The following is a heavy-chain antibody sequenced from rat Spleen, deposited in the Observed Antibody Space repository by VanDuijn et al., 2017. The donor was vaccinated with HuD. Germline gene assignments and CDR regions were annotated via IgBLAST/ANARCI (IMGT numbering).Heavy chain of an antibody. J-gene: IGHJ2*01. CDR2: ISSGGRT. CDR3: AREWGAGFDY. Sequence: QVQLKESGPGLVQPSQTLSLTCTVSGFSLTSYSISWVRQPPGKGLEWIAAISSGGRTYYNSALKSRLSISRDTSKSQVFLKMNSLQTEDTAMYFCAREWGAGFDYWGQGVMVTVSS. CDR1: GFSLTSYS. D-gene: IGHD1-2*01. V-gene: IGHV2-6*01.